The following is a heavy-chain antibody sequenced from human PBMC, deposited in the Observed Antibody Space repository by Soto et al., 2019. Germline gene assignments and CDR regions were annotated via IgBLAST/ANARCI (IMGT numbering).Heavy chain of an antibody. J-gene: IGHJ4*02. CDR1: GYSISSSNW. CDR3: ARREIQGPIDY. Sequence: QVQLQESGPGLVKPSDTLSLTCAVSGYSISSSNWWGWIRQPPGKGLEWIGYIYYSGTTYYNPSLKSRVTMSVDTAKNQFSLKLTAVTAVDTAVYYCARREIQGPIDYWGQGTLVTVSS. V-gene: IGHV4-28*01. D-gene: IGHD1-26*01. CDR2: IYYSGTT.